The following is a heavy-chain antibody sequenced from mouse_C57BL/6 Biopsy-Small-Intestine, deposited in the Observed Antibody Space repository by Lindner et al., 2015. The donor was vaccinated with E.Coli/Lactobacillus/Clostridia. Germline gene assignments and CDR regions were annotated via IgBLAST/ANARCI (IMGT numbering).Heavy chain of an antibody. CDR3: ARRFTPSPYYFDY. J-gene: IGHJ2*01. V-gene: IGHV1-54*01. CDR1: GYAFTNYL. D-gene: IGHD1-1*01. Sequence: VQLQESGAELVRPGTSVKVSCKASGYAFTNYLIEWVKQRPGQGLEWIGVINPGSGGTNYNEKFKGKATLTADKSSSTAYMQLSSLTSEDSAVYFCARRFTPSPYYFDYWGQGTTLTVSS. CDR2: INPGSGGT.